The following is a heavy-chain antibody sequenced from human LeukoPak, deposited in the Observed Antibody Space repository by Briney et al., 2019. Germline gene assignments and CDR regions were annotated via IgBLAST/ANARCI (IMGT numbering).Heavy chain of an antibody. J-gene: IGHJ6*02. CDR1: GFTVSSNY. CDR3: AKEEVGFTYYYYGMDV. V-gene: IGHV3-53*01. D-gene: IGHD1-26*01. Sequence: PGGSLRLSCAASGFTVSSNYMSWVRQAPGKGLEWVSVIYSGGSTYYADSVKGRFTISRDNSKNTLYLQMNSLRAEDTAVYYCAKEEVGFTYYYYGMDVWGQGTTVTVSS. CDR2: IYSGGST.